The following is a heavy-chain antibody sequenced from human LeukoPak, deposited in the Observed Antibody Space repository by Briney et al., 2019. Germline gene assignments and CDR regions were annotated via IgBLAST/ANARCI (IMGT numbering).Heavy chain of an antibody. D-gene: IGHD6-19*01. CDR2: ISPSSHYI. V-gene: IGHV3-21*04. Sequence: PGGSLRLSCAGSGFTFSNYSINWVRQAPGKGLEWVSSISPSSHYIYYADSVRGRFTISRDNARNSLYLQMNSLRDEDTAVYYCARGTRSVGWSLPLFDYWGQGTLVTVSS. CDR3: ARGTRSVGWSLPLFDY. J-gene: IGHJ4*02. CDR1: GFTFSNYS.